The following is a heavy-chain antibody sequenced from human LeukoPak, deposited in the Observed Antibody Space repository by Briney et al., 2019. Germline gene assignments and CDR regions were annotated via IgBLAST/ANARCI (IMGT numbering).Heavy chain of an antibody. D-gene: IGHD3-10*02. CDR3: ARHLASPLFVKLSLWNY. Sequence: PGGSLRLSCAASGFTFDNYVMHWVRQAPGKGLEWVAVIWHDGSDKYYANSVKGRFTISRDNSKNTLYVQLNSLRTEDTAVYYCARHLASPLFVKLSLWNYWGQGTLVTVSS. CDR2: IWHDGSDK. CDR1: GFTFDNYV. V-gene: IGHV3-33*01. J-gene: IGHJ4*02.